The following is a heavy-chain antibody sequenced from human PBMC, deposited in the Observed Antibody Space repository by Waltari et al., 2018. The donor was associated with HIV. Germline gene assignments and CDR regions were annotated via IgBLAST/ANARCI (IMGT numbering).Heavy chain of an antibody. CDR1: GFTFSSYA. J-gene: IGHJ4*02. CDR3: AKAPRRGIAVAGTTYYFDY. D-gene: IGHD6-19*01. V-gene: IGHV3-23*01. CDR2: ISGSGGST. Sequence: EVQLLESGGGLVQPGGSLRLSCAASGFTFSSYAMSWVRQAPGTGLEWVSAISGSGGSTYYADSVKGRFTISRDNSKNTLYLQMNSLRAEDTAVYYCAKAPRRGIAVAGTTYYFDYWGQGTLVTVSS.